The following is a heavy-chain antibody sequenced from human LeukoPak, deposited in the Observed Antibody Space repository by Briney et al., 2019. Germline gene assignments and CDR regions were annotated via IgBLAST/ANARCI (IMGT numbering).Heavy chain of an antibody. CDR3: ARVSSAGGFDY. D-gene: IGHD3-16*01. Sequence: ASVKVSCKASGYTFTSYGINWVRQAPGQGLEWMGRIIPILGIANYAQKFQGRVTITADKSTSTAYMELSSLRSEDTAVYYCARVSSAGGFDYWGQGTLVTVSS. CDR2: IIPILGIA. J-gene: IGHJ4*02. CDR1: GYTFTSYG. V-gene: IGHV1-69*04.